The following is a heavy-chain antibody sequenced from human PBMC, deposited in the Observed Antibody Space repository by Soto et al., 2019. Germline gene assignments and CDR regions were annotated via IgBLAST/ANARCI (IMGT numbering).Heavy chain of an antibody. CDR1: VFTFSNAW. J-gene: IGHJ6*02. V-gene: IGHV3-15*07. CDR3: TTVDSGSYYGRGYYYYYGMDV. CDR2: IKSKTDGGTT. Sequence: GGSLRLSCAASVFTFSNAWMNWVRQAPGKGLEWVGRIKSKTDGGTTDYAAPVKGRFTISRDDSKNTLYLQMNSLKTEDTAVYYCTTVDSGSYYGRGYYYYYGMDVWGQGTTVTVSS. D-gene: IGHD3-10*01.